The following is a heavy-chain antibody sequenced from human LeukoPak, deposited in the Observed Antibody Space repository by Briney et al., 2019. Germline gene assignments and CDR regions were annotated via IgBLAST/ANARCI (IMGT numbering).Heavy chain of an antibody. V-gene: IGHV3-21*01. CDR3: ARDEEGIAAAH. Sequence: MSGGSLRLSCAASGFTFGSYSMNWVRQAPGKGLEWVSSISGSSSYIYCADSVKGRFTISRDNAKNSLYLQMNSLRAEDTAVYYCARDEEGIAAAHWGQGTLVTVSS. CDR2: ISGSSSYI. J-gene: IGHJ4*02. D-gene: IGHD6-13*01. CDR1: GFTFGSYS.